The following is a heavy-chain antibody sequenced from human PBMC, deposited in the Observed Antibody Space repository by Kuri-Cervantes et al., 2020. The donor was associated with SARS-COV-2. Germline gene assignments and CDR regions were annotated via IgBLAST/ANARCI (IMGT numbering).Heavy chain of an antibody. CDR2: TNHSGST. Sequence: ESLKISCAVYGGSFSGYYWSWIRQPPGKGLEWIGETNHSGSTNYNPSLKSRVTISVDTSKNQFSLKLSSVTAADTAVYYCARFREGYDSSGYFLHDGFDPWGQGTLVTVSS. V-gene: IGHV4-34*01. D-gene: IGHD3-22*01. CDR1: GGSFSGYY. J-gene: IGHJ5*02. CDR3: ARFREGYDSSGYFLHDGFDP.